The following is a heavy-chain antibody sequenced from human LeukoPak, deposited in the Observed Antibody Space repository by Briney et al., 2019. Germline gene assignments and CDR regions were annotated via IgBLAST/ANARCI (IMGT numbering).Heavy chain of an antibody. CDR3: AMSYYDILTGF. D-gene: IGHD3-9*01. J-gene: IGHJ4*02. CDR2: IIPIFGTA. Sequence: SVKVSCKASGGTFSSYAISWVRQAPGQGLEWMGGIIPIFGTANYAQKFQGRVTVTADESTSTAYMELSSLRSEDTAVYYCAMSYYDILTGFWGQGTLVTVSS. CDR1: GGTFSSYA. V-gene: IGHV1-69*13.